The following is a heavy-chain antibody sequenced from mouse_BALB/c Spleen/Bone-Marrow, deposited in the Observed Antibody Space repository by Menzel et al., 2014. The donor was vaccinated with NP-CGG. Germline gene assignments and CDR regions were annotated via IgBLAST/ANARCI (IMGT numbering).Heavy chain of an antibody. CDR1: GYTFTSYY. CDR2: IYPGDGST. CDR3: ARGGGMDY. V-gene: IGHV1S56*01. Sequence: QVQLQHSGPELVKPGAPVKMSCKASGYTFTSYYIHWVKQRPGQGLEWIGWIYPGDGSTKYNEKFKGKTTLTADKSSSTAYMLLSSLTSEDSAIYFCARGGGMDYWGQGTSVTVSS. J-gene: IGHJ4*01.